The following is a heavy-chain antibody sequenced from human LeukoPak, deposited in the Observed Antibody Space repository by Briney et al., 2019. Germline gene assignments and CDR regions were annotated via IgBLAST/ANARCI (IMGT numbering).Heavy chain of an antibody. CDR2: IYYSGST. D-gene: IGHD2-15*01. V-gene: IGHV4-59*01. J-gene: IGHJ5*02. CDR1: GGSSSSYY. Sequence: PSETLSLTCTVSGGSSSSYYWSWIRQPPGKGLEWIGYIYYSGSTNYNPSLKSRVTISVDTSKNQFSLKLSSVTAADTAVYYCAREMNLGYCSGGSCYNWFDPWGQGTLVTVSS. CDR3: AREMNLGYCSGGSCYNWFDP.